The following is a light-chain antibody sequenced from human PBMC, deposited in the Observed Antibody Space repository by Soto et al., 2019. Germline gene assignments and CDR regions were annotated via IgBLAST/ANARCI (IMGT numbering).Light chain of an antibody. CDR1: QTVTSSQ. CDR2: GAS. J-gene: IGKJ2*01. V-gene: IGKV3-20*01. Sequence: EIVLTQSPDTLSLSPGERATLSCTASQTVTSSQLAWYQQKPGQAPRRLVYGASSRATGIPDRFSGSGSETDFTLTINRLEPEDYAVYFCQQYAKSPYTVGQGTKVEVK. CDR3: QQYAKSPYT.